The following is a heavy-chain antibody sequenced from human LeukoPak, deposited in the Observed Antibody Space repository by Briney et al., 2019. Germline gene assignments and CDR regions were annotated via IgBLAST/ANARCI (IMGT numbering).Heavy chain of an antibody. CDR2: ITSGGAP. V-gene: IGHV3-23*01. Sequence: GGSLRLSCAASGFTFSKYAVMWVRQAPGQGLEWVSAITSGGAPSYADSVKGRFTISRDNSKNTLYLQMNSLRVEDTAQYFCARDPNGDYIGAFEFWGQGTGVTVSS. D-gene: IGHD4-17*01. CDR3: ARDPNGDYIGAFEF. J-gene: IGHJ3*01. CDR1: GFTFSKYA.